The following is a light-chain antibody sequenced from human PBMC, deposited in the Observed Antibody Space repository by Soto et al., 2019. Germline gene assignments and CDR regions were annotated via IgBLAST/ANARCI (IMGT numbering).Light chain of an antibody. V-gene: IGKV3-15*01. CDR3: QQYNNWPLT. J-gene: IGKJ4*01. CDR2: GAT. CDR1: QSISSN. Sequence: EIVMTQSPATLSVSPGERATLSCRASQSISSNLAWYQQKPGQAPRLLIFGATTRATGIPAKFSGSGSGPEFTLTISSLQSEDFAVYSCQQYNNWPLTFGGGTKVEIK.